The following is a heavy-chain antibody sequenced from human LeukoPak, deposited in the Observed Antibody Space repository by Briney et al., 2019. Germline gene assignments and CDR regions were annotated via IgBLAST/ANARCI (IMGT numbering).Heavy chain of an antibody. CDR3: ARFPMSGAAAGTVGFGY. J-gene: IGHJ4*02. CDR1: GGSFSGYY. Sequence: SETLSLTCAVYGGSFSGYYWSWIRQPPGKGLEWIGEINHSGSTNYNPSLKSRVTISVDTSKNQFSLKLSSVTAADTAVYYCARFPMSGAAAGTVGFGYWGQGTLVTVSS. D-gene: IGHD6-13*01. V-gene: IGHV4-34*01. CDR2: INHSGST.